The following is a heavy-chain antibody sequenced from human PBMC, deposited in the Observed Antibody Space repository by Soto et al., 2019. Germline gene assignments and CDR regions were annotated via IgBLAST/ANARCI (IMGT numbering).Heavy chain of an antibody. CDR1: GYTFIGYY. V-gene: IGHV1-2*06. D-gene: IGHD1-26*01. CDR3: VRDGVGATPLGWFDP. Sequence: QVQLVQSGAEVKKPGASVKVSCKASGYTFIGYYIHWVRQAPGQGLEWMGRINPRSGDTTYAQKFQGRLTMTRDTSISTAYMGLSSLRSDDTAVYYCVRDGVGATPLGWFDPWGQGALVTVSS. CDR2: INPRSGDT. J-gene: IGHJ5*02.